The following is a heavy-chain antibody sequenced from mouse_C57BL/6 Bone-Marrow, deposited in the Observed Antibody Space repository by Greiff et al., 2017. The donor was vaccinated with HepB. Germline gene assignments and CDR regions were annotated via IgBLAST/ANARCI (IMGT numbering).Heavy chain of an antibody. J-gene: IGHJ3*01. CDR1: GYSFTDYN. CDR2: INPNYGTT. V-gene: IGHV1-39*01. D-gene: IGHD1-1*01. Sequence: VQLQQSGPELVKPGASVKISCKASGYSFTDYNMNWVKQSNGKSLEWIGVINPNYGTTSYNQKFKGKATLTVDQSSSTDYMQLTSLTSEDSAVYDGTRGGDITTVVEGFAYWGQGTLVTVSA. CDR3: TRGGDITTVVEGFAY.